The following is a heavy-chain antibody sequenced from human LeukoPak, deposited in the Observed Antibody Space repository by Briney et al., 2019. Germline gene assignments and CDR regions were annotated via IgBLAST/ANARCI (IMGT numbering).Heavy chain of an antibody. CDR3: AGSKAIGGFLGRDESRRYNWFDP. CDR1: GGSISSYY. CDR2: IYTSGST. D-gene: IGHD3-10*01. V-gene: IGHV4-4*07. Sequence: SETLSLTCTVSGGSISSYYWSWIRQPAGKGLEWIGRIYTSGSTNYNPSLKSRVTMSVDTSKNQFSLKLSSVTAADTAVYYCAGSKAIGGFLGRDESRRYNWFDPWGQGTLVTVSS. J-gene: IGHJ5*02.